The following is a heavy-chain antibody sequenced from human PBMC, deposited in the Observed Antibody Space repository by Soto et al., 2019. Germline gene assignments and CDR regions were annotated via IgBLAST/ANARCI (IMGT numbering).Heavy chain of an antibody. J-gene: IGHJ5*02. D-gene: IGHD5-12*01. CDR1: GFPFSGYA. CDR2: ISNTGGST. CDR3: AKDQAGGWISHGYDH. V-gene: IGHV3-23*01. Sequence: EVQLLQSGGDWVQPGGSLRLSCAASGFPFSGYAMSWVHQAPGKGLEWVSGISNTGGSTFYADSVKGRFTISRDNSENKLYLQMNSLKAEDTAVYFCAKDQAGGWISHGYDHWGQGSRVAVSA.